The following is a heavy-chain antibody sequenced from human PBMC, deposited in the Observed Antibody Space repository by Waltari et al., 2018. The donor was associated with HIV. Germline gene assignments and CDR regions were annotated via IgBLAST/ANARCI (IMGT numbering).Heavy chain of an antibody. V-gene: IGHV4-4*08. Sequence: QVQLQESGPGVVKSSEALSLHCPVSGGSIGSYWLNWVRQPPGKGLQWIGYLYDNGRTIYNPSLRSRVTISSDASGKQFSLKLNSVTAADTAIYYCATGGARGMDIWGHGTTVTVYS. J-gene: IGHJ6*02. CDR1: GGSIGSYW. CDR3: ATGGARGMDI. CDR2: LYDNGRT.